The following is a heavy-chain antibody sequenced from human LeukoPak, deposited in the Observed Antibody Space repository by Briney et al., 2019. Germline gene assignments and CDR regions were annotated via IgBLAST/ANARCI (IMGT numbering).Heavy chain of an antibody. CDR3: ARQRWLHFDVFDI. J-gene: IGHJ3*02. V-gene: IGHV4-59*01. Sequence: KPSETLSLTCTVSGGSISSYYWSWIRQPPGKGLEWIGYIYYSGSTNYNPSLKSRVTISVDTSKNQFSLKLSSVTAADTAVYYCARQRWLHFDVFDIWGQGTMVTVSS. D-gene: IGHD5-24*01. CDR1: GGSISSYY. CDR2: IYYSGST.